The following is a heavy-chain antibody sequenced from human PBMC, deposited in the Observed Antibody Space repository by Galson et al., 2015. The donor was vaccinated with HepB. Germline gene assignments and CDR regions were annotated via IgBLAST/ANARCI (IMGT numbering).Heavy chain of an antibody. CDR3: AREADCSGGSCYLLDY. CDR1: GYTFTSYA. J-gene: IGHJ4*02. V-gene: IGHV1-3*01. D-gene: IGHD2-15*01. Sequence: SVKVSCKASGYTFTSYAMHWVRQAPGQRLEWMGWINAGNGNTKYSRKFQGRVTITRDTSASTAYMELSSLRSEDTAVYYCAREADCSGGSCYLLDYWGQGTLVTVSS. CDR2: INAGNGNT.